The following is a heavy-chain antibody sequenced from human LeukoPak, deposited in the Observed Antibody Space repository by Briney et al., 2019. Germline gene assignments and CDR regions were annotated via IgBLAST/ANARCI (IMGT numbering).Heavy chain of an antibody. CDR3: ARGITGTTIDY. Sequence: GGSLRLSRAASGFTVSSNYMSWVRQAPGKGLEWVSVIYSGGSTYYADSVKGRFTISRDNSKNTLYLQMNSLRAEDTAVYYCARGITGTTIDYWGQGTLVTVSS. CDR2: IYSGGST. CDR1: GFTVSSNY. J-gene: IGHJ4*02. V-gene: IGHV3-53*01. D-gene: IGHD1-20*01.